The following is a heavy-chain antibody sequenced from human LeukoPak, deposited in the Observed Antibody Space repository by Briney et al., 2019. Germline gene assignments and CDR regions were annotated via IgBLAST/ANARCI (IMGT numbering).Heavy chain of an antibody. CDR3: ARADGTNYYYYGMDV. CDR2: IHYSGST. V-gene: IGHV4-59*01. Sequence: PSETLSLTCTVSGGSISGYYWTWIRQSPGKGLEWIGYIHYSGSTNYNPSLKSRVTISLDTSKGQFSLKLSSVTAADTAVYYCARADGTNYYYYGMDVWGQGTTVTVSS. CDR1: GGSISGYY. J-gene: IGHJ6*02. D-gene: IGHD2-2*01.